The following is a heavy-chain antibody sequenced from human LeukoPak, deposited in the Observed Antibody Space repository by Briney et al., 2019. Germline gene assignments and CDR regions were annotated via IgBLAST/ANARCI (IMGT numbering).Heavy chain of an antibody. CDR2: ISGNSGTT. J-gene: IGHJ4*02. Sequence: PGGSLRLSCAASGFTFSSYAMNWVRQAPGKGLEWVSGISGNSGTTFYADSVKGRFTISRANSKNTLYLQMNSLRAEDTAVYYCAKHLGRATLAKGDIYWGQGTLVTVSS. CDR1: GFTFSSYA. V-gene: IGHV3-23*01. CDR3: AKHLGRATLAKGDIY. D-gene: IGHD2-15*01.